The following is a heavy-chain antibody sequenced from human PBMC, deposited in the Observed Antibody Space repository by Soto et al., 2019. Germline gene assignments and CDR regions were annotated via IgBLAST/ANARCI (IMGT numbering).Heavy chain of an antibody. Sequence: ASVKVSCKASGYTFTGYYMHWVRQAPGQGLEWMGWINPNSGGTNYAQKFQGWVTMTRDTSISTAYMELSRLRSDDTAMYYCARENSSGSDYDYYYYYGMDVWGQGTTVTVSS. CDR3: ARENSSGSDYDYYYYYGMDV. V-gene: IGHV1-2*04. CDR1: GYTFTGYY. D-gene: IGHD6-19*01. J-gene: IGHJ6*02. CDR2: INPNSGGT.